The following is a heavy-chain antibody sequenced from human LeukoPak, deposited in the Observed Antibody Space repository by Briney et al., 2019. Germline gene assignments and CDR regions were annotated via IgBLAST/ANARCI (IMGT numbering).Heavy chain of an antibody. Sequence: SETPSLTCAVYGGSFSGYYWSWIRQPPGKGLEWIGEINHSGSTNYNPSLKSRVTISVDTSKNQFSLKLSSVTAADTAVYYCARHFGITIVRGVTMTNWFDPWGQGTLVTVSS. D-gene: IGHD3-10*01. CDR3: ARHFGITIVRGVTMTNWFDP. V-gene: IGHV4-34*01. CDR1: GGSFSGYY. J-gene: IGHJ5*02. CDR2: INHSGST.